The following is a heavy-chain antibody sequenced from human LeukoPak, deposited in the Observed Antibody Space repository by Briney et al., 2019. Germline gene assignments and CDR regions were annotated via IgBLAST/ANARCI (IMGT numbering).Heavy chain of an antibody. J-gene: IGHJ6*03. Sequence: ASVKVSCKASGYTFTSYGISWVRQAPGQGLEWMGWISAYNGNTNYAQKLQGRVTMTTDTSTSTAYMELRSLRSDDTAVYYCARDLWFGEFNSYYYYMDVWGKGTTVTISS. CDR1: GYTFTSYG. D-gene: IGHD3-10*01. V-gene: IGHV1-18*01. CDR2: ISAYNGNT. CDR3: ARDLWFGEFNSYYYYMDV.